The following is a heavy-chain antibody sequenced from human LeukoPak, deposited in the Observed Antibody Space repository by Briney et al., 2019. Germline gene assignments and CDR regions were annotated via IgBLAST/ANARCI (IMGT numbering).Heavy chain of an antibody. D-gene: IGHD1-26*01. CDR1: GGSFSGYY. J-gene: IGHJ4*02. CDR3: ARRPRNSGSDDGPPGLDY. Sequence: SEPLSLTCAVYGGSFSGYYWSWIRQPPGKGLEWIGEINHSRRTTYNSSLKSRVTIAVYTSKNQFSLKLSSVTAADTAVYYCARRPRNSGSDDGPPGLDYWGRGTLVTVSS. CDR2: INHSRRT. V-gene: IGHV4-34*01.